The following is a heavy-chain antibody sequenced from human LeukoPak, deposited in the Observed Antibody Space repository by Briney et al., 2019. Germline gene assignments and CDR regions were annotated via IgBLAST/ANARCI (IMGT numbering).Heavy chain of an antibody. D-gene: IGHD6-6*01. CDR1: GYTFTDYY. Sequence: ASVKVSCKASGYTFTDYYIHWVRQAPGQGLEWIGRINPDSGGTNSAQKFQGRVTMTRDTSISTAYIELSSLGSDDTAVYYCARAKEQTIAARYFDYWGQGTLVTVSS. CDR2: INPDSGGT. V-gene: IGHV1-2*06. CDR3: ARAKEQTIAARYFDY. J-gene: IGHJ4*02.